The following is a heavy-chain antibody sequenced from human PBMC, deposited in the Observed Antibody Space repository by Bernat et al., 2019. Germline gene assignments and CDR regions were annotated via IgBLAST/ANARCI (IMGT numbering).Heavy chain of an antibody. CDR2: SYYSGST. J-gene: IGHJ6*03. CDR3: ATGYYYYYMDV. Sequence: QLQLQESGPGLVKPSETLSLTCTVSGGSISSSSYYWGWIRQPPGKGLEWIGSSYYSGSTYYNPSLKSRVTISVDTSKNQFSLKLSSVTAAGTAVYYCATGYYYYYMDVWGKGTTVTVSS. V-gene: IGHV4-39*01. CDR1: GGSISSSSYY.